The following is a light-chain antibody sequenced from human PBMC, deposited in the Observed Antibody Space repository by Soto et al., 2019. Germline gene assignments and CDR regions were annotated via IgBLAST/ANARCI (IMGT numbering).Light chain of an antibody. J-gene: IGLJ1*01. Sequence: QSALTQPASVSGSPGQSITISCTGTSSDVGGYNYVSWYQQHPGKAPKVMIYEVSNRPSGVSDRLSGSKSGNTASLTISGLQAEDEADYYCTSYTSSSPYVFGTGTKVTVL. CDR1: SSDVGGYNY. V-gene: IGLV2-14*01. CDR3: TSYTSSSPYV. CDR2: EVS.